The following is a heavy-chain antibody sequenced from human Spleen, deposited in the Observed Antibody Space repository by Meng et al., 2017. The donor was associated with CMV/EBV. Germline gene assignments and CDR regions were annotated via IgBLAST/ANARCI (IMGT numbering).Heavy chain of an antibody. CDR3: VTDQDRSGGI. J-gene: IGHJ3*02. Sequence: GESLKISCAASGFTFGSNGMHWVRQAPGKGLEWVAVIWYNGHNKNYVDSVKGRFTVSRDNSKNTLHLEMNSLRAEDTAVYYCVTDQDRSGGIWGQGTMVTVSS. CDR2: IWYNGHNK. CDR1: GFTFGSNG. V-gene: IGHV3-33*01. D-gene: IGHD3-16*01.